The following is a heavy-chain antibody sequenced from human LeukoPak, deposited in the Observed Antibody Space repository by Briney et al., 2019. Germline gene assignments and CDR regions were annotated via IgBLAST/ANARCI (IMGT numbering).Heavy chain of an antibody. Sequence: GASVKVSCKASGYTFTSYGISWVRQAPGQGLEWMGWISAYNGNTNYAQKLQGRVTMTTDTSTSTAYMELRSLRSDDTAVYYCARERGRKGLRYFGPPDYWGQGTLVTVSS. J-gene: IGHJ4*02. CDR1: GYTFTSYG. D-gene: IGHD3-9*01. CDR3: ARERGRKGLRYFGPPDY. V-gene: IGHV1-18*01. CDR2: ISAYNGNT.